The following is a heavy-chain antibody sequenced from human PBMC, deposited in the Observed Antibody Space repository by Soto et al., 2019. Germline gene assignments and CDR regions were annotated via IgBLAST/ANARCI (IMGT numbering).Heavy chain of an antibody. J-gene: IGHJ6*02. CDR2: ISGKNGNT. D-gene: IGHD2-15*01. Sequence: QVQLVQSGVEVKKPGASVKVSCKASGYTFISHGISWVRQAPGQGLDWMGWISGKNGNTNYAQKLQGRVTLTTDTSTSTAYMEMRSIRADDTAVYYCARVSSSIVVVPDYGMDVWGQGTKLTVSS. V-gene: IGHV1-18*04. CDR1: GYTFISHG. CDR3: ARVSSSIVVVPDYGMDV.